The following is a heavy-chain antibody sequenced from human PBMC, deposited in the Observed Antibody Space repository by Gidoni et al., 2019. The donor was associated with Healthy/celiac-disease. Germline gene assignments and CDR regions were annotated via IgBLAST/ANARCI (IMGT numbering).Heavy chain of an antibody. Sequence: QVQLVQSGAEVKKPGASVKVSCKASGYTFTGYYMHWVRQAPGQGLEWMGWINPNSGGTNYAQKFQGRVTMTRDTSISTAYMELSRLRSDDTAVYYCAREDSSGWYGNWFDPWGQGTLVTVSS. CDR2: INPNSGGT. J-gene: IGHJ5*02. D-gene: IGHD6-19*01. CDR1: GYTFTGYY. V-gene: IGHV1-2*02. CDR3: AREDSSGWYGNWFDP.